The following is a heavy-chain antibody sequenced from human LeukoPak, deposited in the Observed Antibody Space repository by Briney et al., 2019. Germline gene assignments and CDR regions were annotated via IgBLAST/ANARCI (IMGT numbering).Heavy chain of an antibody. CDR2: INHSGST. CDR3: ARRAYSSGYAYTDA. J-gene: IGHJ6*03. V-gene: IGHV4-34*01. CDR1: GGSFSGYY. Sequence: KPSETLSLTCAVYGGSFSGYYWSWIRQPPGKGLEWIGEINHSGSTKYNPSLKSRVTISIDTSRYHFSLKLSSVTAADTAVYYCARRAYSSGYAYTDAWGKGTTVTISS. D-gene: IGHD3-22*01.